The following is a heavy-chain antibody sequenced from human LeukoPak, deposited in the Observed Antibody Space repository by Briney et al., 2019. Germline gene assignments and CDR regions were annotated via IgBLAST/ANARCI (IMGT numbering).Heavy chain of an antibody. V-gene: IGHV3-30*04. CDR3: ARCYDTRGYYGLDY. Sequence: GGSLRLSCAASGFTFSSYATHWVRQAPGKGLEWVAVISYDGSNKYYADSVKGRFIISRDNAKNSLYLQMNSLRAEDTAVYYCARCYDTRGYYGLDYWGQGTLVTVSS. J-gene: IGHJ4*02. CDR1: GFTFSSYA. CDR2: ISYDGSNK. D-gene: IGHD3-22*01.